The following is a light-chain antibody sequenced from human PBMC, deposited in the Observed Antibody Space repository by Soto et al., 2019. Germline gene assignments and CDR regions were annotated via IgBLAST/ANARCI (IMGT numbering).Light chain of an antibody. CDR3: QQYYRPWT. CDR1: QSVLSSSNNKNY. V-gene: IGKV4-1*01. J-gene: IGKJ1*01. CDR2: WAS. Sequence: DIVMTQSPDSLAVSLGERATINCKYSQSVLSSSNNKNYLAWYQQKPGQPPKLLIYWASNRESGVPDRVSGSGSGTDFTLSIRSLQAEDGAVYYCQQYYRPWTFGQGTKVEIK.